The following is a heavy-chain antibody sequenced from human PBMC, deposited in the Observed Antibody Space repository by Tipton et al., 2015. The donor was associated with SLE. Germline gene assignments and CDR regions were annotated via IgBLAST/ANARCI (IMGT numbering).Heavy chain of an antibody. CDR3: AKDECGNYCSFDY. CDR1: GLTFSSYG. Sequence: SLRLSCVASGLTFSSYGMHWVRQAPGKGLEWVAVIWFDGSYEYYADSVKGRFTISRDNSKNMVYLHMNSLRAEDTAIYYCAKDECGNYCSFDYWGQGTLVTVSS. J-gene: IGHJ4*02. CDR2: IWFDGSYE. D-gene: IGHD1-26*01. V-gene: IGHV3-33*06.